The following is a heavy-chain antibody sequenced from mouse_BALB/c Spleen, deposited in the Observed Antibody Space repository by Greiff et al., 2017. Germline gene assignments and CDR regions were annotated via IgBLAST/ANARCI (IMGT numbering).Heavy chain of an antibody. V-gene: IGHV5-9-4*01. CDR2: ISSGGSYT. Sequence: VMLVESGGGLVKPGGSLKLSCAASGFTFSSYAMSWVRQSPEKRLEWVAEISSGGSYTYYPDTVTGRFTISRVNAKNTLYLEMSSLRSEDTAMYYCARGYYGNYYAMDYWGQGTSVTVSS. D-gene: IGHD2-1*01. J-gene: IGHJ4*01. CDR1: GFTFSSYA. CDR3: ARGYYGNYYAMDY.